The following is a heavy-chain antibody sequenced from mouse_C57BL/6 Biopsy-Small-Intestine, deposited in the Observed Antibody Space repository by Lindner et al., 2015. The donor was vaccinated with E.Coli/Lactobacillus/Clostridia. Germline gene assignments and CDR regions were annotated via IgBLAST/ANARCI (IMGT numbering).Heavy chain of an antibody. CDR2: IDPETGGT. D-gene: IGHD2-4*01. V-gene: IGHV1-15*01. CDR3: TKYYDYDWFAY. Sequence: GAELVRPGASVTLSCKASGYTFTDYEMHWVKQTPVHGLEWIGAIDPETGGTAYSQKFKGKAILTADKSSSTAYMELRSLTSEDSAVYYCTKYYDYDWFAYWGQGTLVTVSA. J-gene: IGHJ3*01. CDR1: GYTFTDYE.